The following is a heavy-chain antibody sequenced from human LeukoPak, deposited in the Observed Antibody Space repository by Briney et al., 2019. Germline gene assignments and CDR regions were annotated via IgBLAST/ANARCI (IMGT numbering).Heavy chain of an antibody. V-gene: IGHV3-21*04. J-gene: IGHJ4*02. CDR3: PGVGARSSSSATLAY. CDR1: GFTFSSYS. CDR2: ISSSSSYI. D-gene: IGHD6-6*01. Sequence: GGSLRLSCAASGFTFSSYSMNWVRQGPGKGPDGGSSISSSSSYIYYADPVKGRFTIPTNNAKNSLYLQMNSFRPDDPALHSFPGVGARSSSSATLAYWGQGTLVTVLS.